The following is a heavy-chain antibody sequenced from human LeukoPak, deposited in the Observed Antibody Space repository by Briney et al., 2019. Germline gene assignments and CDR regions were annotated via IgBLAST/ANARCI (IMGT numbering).Heavy chain of an antibody. Sequence: GGSLRLSCAASGXTLSQYAMHWVRQAPGKGLEWVAAIWYDGSNDYYADSVKGRFTISRDNSKNTLSLQMNSQRAEDTAVYYCAREADCSGGSCYRGAFDIWGQGTMVTVSS. CDR1: GXTLSQYA. D-gene: IGHD2-15*01. V-gene: IGHV3-33*01. J-gene: IGHJ3*02. CDR2: IWYDGSND. CDR3: AREADCSGGSCYRGAFDI.